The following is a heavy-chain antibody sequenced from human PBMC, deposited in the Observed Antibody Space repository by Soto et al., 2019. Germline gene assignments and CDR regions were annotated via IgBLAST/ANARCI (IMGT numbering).Heavy chain of an antibody. V-gene: IGHV1-18*01. CDR1: DNSFSSYG. Sequence: QVQLVQSGAEVRKPGASVKVSCEASDNSFSSYGISWVRQAPGQGLEWMAWFSAYNDDTTYAQNFQGRVTLTTDTSTTTAYMELRSLRSDDTAVYYCARHSTVTTYYGMDGWGQGTTVTVSS. CDR3: ARHSTVTTYYGMDG. D-gene: IGHD4-17*01. J-gene: IGHJ6*02. CDR2: FSAYNDDT.